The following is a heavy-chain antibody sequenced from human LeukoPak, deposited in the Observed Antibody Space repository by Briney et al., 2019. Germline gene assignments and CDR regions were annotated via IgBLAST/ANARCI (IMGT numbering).Heavy chain of an antibody. J-gene: IGHJ4*02. CDR3: AKDSQYSYGSTYYFEY. D-gene: IGHD5-18*01. CDR1: GFTFCSYW. Sequence: GGSLRLSCAASGFTFCSYWMYWVRQAPGKGLVWVSRINSDGSTTTYADSVKGRFTISRDNAKNSLYLQMNSLRAEDTALYYCAKDSQYSYGSTYYFEYWGQGALVTVSS. CDR2: INSDGSTT. V-gene: IGHV3-74*01.